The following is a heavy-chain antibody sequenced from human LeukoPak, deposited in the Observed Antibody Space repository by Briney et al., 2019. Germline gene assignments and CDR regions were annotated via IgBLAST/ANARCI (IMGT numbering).Heavy chain of an antibody. CDR1: GYTFTSYG. V-gene: IGHV1-18*01. D-gene: IGHD2-15*01. J-gene: IGHJ3*02. CDR2: ISAYNGNT. Sequence: ASVKVSCKASGYTFTSYGISWVRQAPGQGLEWMGWISAYNGNTNCAQKLQGRVTMTTDTSTSTAYMELRSLRSDDTAAYYCARVKGSVVVVAAHAFDIWGQGTMVTVSS. CDR3: ARVKGSVVVVAAHAFDI.